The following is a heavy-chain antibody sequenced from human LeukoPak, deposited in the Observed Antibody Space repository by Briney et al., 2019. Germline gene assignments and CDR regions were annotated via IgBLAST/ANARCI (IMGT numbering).Heavy chain of an antibody. V-gene: IGHV3-30*18. CDR3: AKAEVYYFDY. J-gene: IGHJ4*02. CDR2: ISYDGSNK. Sequence: GSLRLSCAASGFTFSSYGMHWVRQAPGKGLEWVAVISYDGSNKYYADSVKGRFTISRDNSKNTLYLQMNSLRAEDTAVYYCAKAEVYYFDYWGQGTLVTVSS. CDR1: GFTFSSYG.